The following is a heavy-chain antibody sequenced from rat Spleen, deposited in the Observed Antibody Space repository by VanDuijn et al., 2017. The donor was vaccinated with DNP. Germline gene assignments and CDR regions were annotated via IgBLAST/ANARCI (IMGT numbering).Heavy chain of an antibody. CDR3: TKDLHYWAMDA. Sequence: EVQLVESGGDLVQPGRSLKVSCVASGFTFSNYWMFWIRQVPGKGLEWVACINTDGGTTYYPDSVKGRFTISRDNAHNTLYLQMNSLRSEDAATYYCTKDLHYWAMDAWGPGTSVTVSS. J-gene: IGHJ4*01. CDR2: INTDGGTT. D-gene: IGHD4-2*01. V-gene: IGHV5-58*01. CDR1: GFTFSNYW.